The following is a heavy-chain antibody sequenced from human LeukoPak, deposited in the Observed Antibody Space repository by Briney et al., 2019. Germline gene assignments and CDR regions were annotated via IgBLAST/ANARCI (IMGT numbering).Heavy chain of an antibody. V-gene: IGHV3-23*01. CDR2: ISGSGGST. CDR1: GFSFSTSA. D-gene: IGHD6-6*01. Sequence: GGSLRLSCVTSGFSFSTSAMSWVRQAPGKGLEWVSAISGSGGSTYYADSVKGRFTISRDNSKNTLYLQMNSLRAEDTAVYYCAKAAIAARPKSLSDYWGQGTLVTVSS. CDR3: AKAAIAARPKSLSDY. J-gene: IGHJ4*02.